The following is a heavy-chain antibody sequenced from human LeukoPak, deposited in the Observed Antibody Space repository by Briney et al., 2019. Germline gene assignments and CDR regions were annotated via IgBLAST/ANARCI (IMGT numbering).Heavy chain of an antibody. CDR3: AKAGSIAVAGIPEDY. CDR1: GFTFSSYW. V-gene: IGHV3-7*01. CDR2: IKQDGSEK. J-gene: IGHJ4*02. Sequence: GGSLRLSCAASGFTFSSYWMSWVRQAPGKGLEWVANIKQDGSEKYYVDSVKGRFTISRDNAKNSLYLQMNSLRAEDTAVYYCAKAGSIAVAGIPEDYWGQGTLVTVSS. D-gene: IGHD6-19*01.